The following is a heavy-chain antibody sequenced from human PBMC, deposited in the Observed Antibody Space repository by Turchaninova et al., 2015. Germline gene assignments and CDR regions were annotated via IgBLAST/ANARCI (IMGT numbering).Heavy chain of an antibody. CDR1: GFTFSNYW. J-gene: IGHJ4*02. D-gene: IGHD3-9*01. CDR3: ARIPDWAAYFDY. Sequence: EVQLVESGGGLVHPGGSLGVTWVAPGFTFSNYWMPWVRQAPGKVLLWVSRINIDGSSISYADSVKGRFTISRDNAKNTLYLQMNNLRAEDTAVYYCARIPDWAAYFDYWGQGTLVSVSS. V-gene: IGHV3-74*01. CDR2: INIDGSSI.